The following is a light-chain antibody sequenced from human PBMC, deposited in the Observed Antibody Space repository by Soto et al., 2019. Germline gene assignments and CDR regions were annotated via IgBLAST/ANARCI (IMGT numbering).Light chain of an antibody. CDR3: SPYAGSKYV. CDR1: SSDVGGYNS. CDR2: EVT. V-gene: IGLV2-8*01. Sequence: QSALTQPPSASGSPGQSVTIYCTGTSSDVGGYNSVSWYQQHPGKAPQRRIYEVTKRPSGVPERFSGSNSCHTASLTVSGLQAEDEAESYCSPYAGSKYVFAPGITLSVL. J-gene: IGLJ1*01.